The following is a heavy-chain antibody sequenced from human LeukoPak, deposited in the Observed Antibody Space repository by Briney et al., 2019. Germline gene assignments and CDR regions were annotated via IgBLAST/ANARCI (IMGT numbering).Heavy chain of an antibody. J-gene: IGHJ4*02. CDR3: ARELTYYYFDY. V-gene: IGHV3-48*03. CDR1: GFTFSSYW. Sequence: PGGSMRLSCTVSGFTFSSYWMSWVRQAPGKGLEWVSYISSSGSTIYYADSVKGRFTISRDNAKNSLYLQMNSLRAEDTAVYYCARELTYYYFDYWGQGTLVTVSS. D-gene: IGHD3-9*01. CDR2: ISSSGSTI.